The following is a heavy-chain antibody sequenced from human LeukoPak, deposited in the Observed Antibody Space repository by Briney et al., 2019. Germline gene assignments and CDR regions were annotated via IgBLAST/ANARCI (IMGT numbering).Heavy chain of an antibody. CDR3: ARALFDGHAPLFDP. D-gene: IGHD3-9*01. Sequence: GASVKVSRKASGGTFSSYAFSWVRQAPGQGLEWMGWINPNSGGTNYAQRFQGWVTMTRDTSISTAYMELSRLRSDDTAVYYCARALFDGHAPLFDPWGQGTLVTVSS. CDR2: INPNSGGT. CDR1: GGTFSSYA. V-gene: IGHV1-2*04. J-gene: IGHJ5*02.